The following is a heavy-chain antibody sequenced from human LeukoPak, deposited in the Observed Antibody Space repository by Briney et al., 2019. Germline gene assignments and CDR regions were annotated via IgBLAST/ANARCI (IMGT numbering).Heavy chain of an antibody. CDR2: IKEDGSEK. CDR3: ARGEHSSFDY. Sequence: GGSLRLSCAASGFTFSSYAMSWVRQAPGKGLEWVANIKEDGSEKNYVDSVKGRFIISRDNAKNSLYLQMNSLRAEDTAVYYCARGEHSSFDYWGQGTLVTVSS. D-gene: IGHD6-6*01. CDR1: GFTFSSYA. V-gene: IGHV3-7*01. J-gene: IGHJ4*02.